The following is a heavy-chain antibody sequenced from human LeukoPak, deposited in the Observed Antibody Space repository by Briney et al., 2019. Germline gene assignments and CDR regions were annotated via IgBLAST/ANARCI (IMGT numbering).Heavy chain of an antibody. J-gene: IGHJ4*02. D-gene: IGHD2-2*01. V-gene: IGHV3-66*01. CDR2: IYSGGST. CDR3: ARALPAASHTSFDY. CDR1: GFTVSSNY. Sequence: GGSLRLSCAASGFTVSSNYMSWVRQAPGKGLEWVSVIYSGGSTYYADSVKGRFTISRDISKNTLYLQMNSLRAEDTAVFYCARALPAASHTSFDYWGQGTLVTVSS.